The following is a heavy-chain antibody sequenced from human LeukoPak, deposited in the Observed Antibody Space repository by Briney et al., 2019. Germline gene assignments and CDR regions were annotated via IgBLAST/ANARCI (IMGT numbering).Heavy chain of an antibody. D-gene: IGHD2-8*02. Sequence: GGSLRLSCASSGFTFNSFWMSWVRQAPGTGLEWVANIKQDGSEKYYVDSVKGRFTISRDNAKNSLYLQMNSLRAEDTAVYYCAKSGGGDCTGDYCINWFDPWGQGTLVTVSS. J-gene: IGHJ5*02. V-gene: IGHV3-7*03. CDR2: IKQDGSEK. CDR3: AKSGGGDCTGDYCINWFDP. CDR1: GFTFNSFW.